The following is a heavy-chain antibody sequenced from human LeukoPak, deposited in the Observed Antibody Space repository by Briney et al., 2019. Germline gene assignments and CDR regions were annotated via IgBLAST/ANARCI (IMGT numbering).Heavy chain of an antibody. J-gene: IGHJ4*02. Sequence: GGSLRLSCAASGFTFSNYVMHWVRQAPGKGLEWVAFISYDGNNKYYADSVKGRFTISRDNSKNTLYLQMNSLRAEDTAVYYCARDSLGVDYWGQGTLVTVSS. CDR2: ISYDGNNK. D-gene: IGHD3-16*01. CDR1: GFTFSNYV. CDR3: ARDSLGVDY. V-gene: IGHV3-30*04.